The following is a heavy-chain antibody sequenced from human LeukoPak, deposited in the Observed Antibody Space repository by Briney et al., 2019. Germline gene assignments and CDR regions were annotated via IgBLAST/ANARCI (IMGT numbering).Heavy chain of an antibody. V-gene: IGHV3-72*01. J-gene: IGHJ3*02. D-gene: IGHD3-16*01. CDR1: GFTFSDYI. CDR2: IRRGSNGYTT. Sequence: GGSLRLSCAASGFTFSDYILDWVRQAPGKGLEWVARIRRGSNGYTTEYAASVKGRFIISRDDSKNSLYLHMNSLKTEDTAVYHCTRDGGEGGNSAFDIWGQGTMVTVSS. CDR3: TRDGGEGGNSAFDI.